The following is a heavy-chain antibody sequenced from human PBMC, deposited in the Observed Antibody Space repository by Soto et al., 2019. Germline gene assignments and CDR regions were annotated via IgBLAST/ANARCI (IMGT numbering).Heavy chain of an antibody. V-gene: IGHV5-10-1*01. CDR1: GYSFTSYW. CDR2: IDPRDSYT. CDR3: ARGKGYDYVWGSYRPTNDAFDI. D-gene: IGHD3-16*02. Sequence: GASLKISCKGSGYSFTSYWISWVRQMPGKGLVWMGRIDPRDSYTNYGPSFQGHVTISADKSISTAYLQWSSLKASDTAMYYCARGKGYDYVWGSYRPTNDAFDIWGQGTMVTV. J-gene: IGHJ3*02.